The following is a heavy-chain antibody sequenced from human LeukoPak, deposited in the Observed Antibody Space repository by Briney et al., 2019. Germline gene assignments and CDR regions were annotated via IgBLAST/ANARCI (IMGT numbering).Heavy chain of an antibody. V-gene: IGHV4-59*08. CDR2: IYYAGCT. J-gene: IGHJ6*02. CDR3: ARVYYYYGMDV. CDR1: GGSISSDY. Sequence: SETLSLTCTVWGGSISSDYWSWIRQPPGKGLEWIGYIYYAGCTNYNPSLKSRVSISVDTSKDQFSLNLSSVTAADTAVYYCARVYYYYGMDVWGQGTTVTVSS.